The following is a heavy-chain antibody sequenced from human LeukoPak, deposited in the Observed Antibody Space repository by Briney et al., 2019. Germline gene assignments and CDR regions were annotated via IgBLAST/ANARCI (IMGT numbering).Heavy chain of an antibody. J-gene: IGHJ4*02. Sequence: GGSLSLSCAVSGFSFSSYGMHWVRQPPGKGLEWVAFIRYDGSNKYYADSVKGRFTISRDNSNNTLYLQINSLRAEDTAGYYCARVVYPIGFAGSYLLSFDFWGQGTVVSVSS. CDR1: GFSFSSYG. V-gene: IGHV3-30*02. CDR2: IRYDGSNK. D-gene: IGHD3-10*01. CDR3: ARVVYPIGFAGSYLLSFDF.